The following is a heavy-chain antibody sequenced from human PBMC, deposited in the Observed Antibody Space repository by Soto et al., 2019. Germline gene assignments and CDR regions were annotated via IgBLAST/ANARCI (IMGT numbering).Heavy chain of an antibody. V-gene: IGHV4-4*02. CDR3: ARVSGSYYYGMDV. CDR1: GGSISSNNC. J-gene: IGHJ6*02. Sequence: QVQLQESGPGLVKPSGTLSLTCAVSGGSISSNNCWSWVRQPPGKGLEWIGEIYHSGSTNFNPSLKSRVTISVDKSKNQFSLKLNSVTAADTAVYYCARVSGSYYYGMDVWGQGTTVTVSS. CDR2: IYHSGST.